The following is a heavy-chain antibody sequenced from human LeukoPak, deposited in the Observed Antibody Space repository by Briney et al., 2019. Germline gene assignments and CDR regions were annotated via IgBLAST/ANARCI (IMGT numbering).Heavy chain of an antibody. Sequence: PSETLSLTCTVSGGSISSGDYYWSWIRQPPGKGLEWIGYIYDSGSTFHYNPSLTSRVNISVDTSKNQLSLRLSSVTAVDTAVYYCARWRPYLTIDSWGQGTLVTVSS. CDR2: IYDSGST. V-gene: IGHV4-30-4*08. J-gene: IGHJ4*02. CDR1: GGSISSGDYY. CDR3: ARWRPYLTIDS.